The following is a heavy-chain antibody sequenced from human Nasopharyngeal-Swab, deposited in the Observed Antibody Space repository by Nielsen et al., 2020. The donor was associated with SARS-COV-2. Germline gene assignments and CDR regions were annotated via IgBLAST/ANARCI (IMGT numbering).Heavy chain of an antibody. D-gene: IGHD6-6*01. J-gene: IGHJ5*02. CDR1: GCSISSYY. V-gene: IGHV4-59*01. CDR2: IYYSGST. Sequence: SETLSLTCTVSGCSISSYYLSWIRQPPGKGLEWIGYIYYSGSTNYNPSIKSRVTISVDTSKNQFSLKLSSVNAADTAVYYCARSKAAHNWFDPWGQGTLVTVSS. CDR3: ARSKAAHNWFDP.